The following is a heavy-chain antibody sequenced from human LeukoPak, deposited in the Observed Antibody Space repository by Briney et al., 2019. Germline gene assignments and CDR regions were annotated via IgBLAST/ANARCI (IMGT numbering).Heavy chain of an antibody. D-gene: IGHD6-6*01. J-gene: IGHJ4*02. CDR3: ARERVENQQLVGGNY. CDR1: GLTVSSNY. Sequence: GSLRLSCAASGLTVSSNYMSWVRQAPGKGLEWVSVIYSGGSIYYADSVKGRFTISRDNSKNTLYLQMNSLRAEDTAVYYCARERVENQQLVGGNYWGQGTLVTVSS. CDR2: IYSGGSI. V-gene: IGHV3-66*01.